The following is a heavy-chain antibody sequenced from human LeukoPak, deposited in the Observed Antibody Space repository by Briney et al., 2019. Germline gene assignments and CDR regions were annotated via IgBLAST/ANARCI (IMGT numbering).Heavy chain of an antibody. CDR3: ARGHSSGYFSPEWYRYNWFDP. CDR1: GGTFSSYA. V-gene: IGHV1-69*05. Sequence: ASVKVSCKASGGTFSSYAISWVRQAPGQGLEWMGGIIPIFGTANYAQKFQGRVTITTDESTSTAYMELSSLRSEDTAVYYCARGHSSGYFSPEWYRYNWFDPWGQGTLVTVSS. J-gene: IGHJ5*02. CDR2: IIPIFGTA. D-gene: IGHD3-22*01.